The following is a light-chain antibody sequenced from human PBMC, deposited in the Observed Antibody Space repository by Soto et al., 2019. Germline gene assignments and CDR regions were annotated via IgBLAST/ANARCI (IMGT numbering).Light chain of an antibody. CDR3: AAWDDSLNGWV. CDR2: SNN. V-gene: IGLV1-44*01. CDR1: SSNIGRNT. J-gene: IGLJ3*02. Sequence: QSVLTQPPSASGTPGQRITVSCSGGSSNIGRNTVNWYQQLPGTAPKLLIHSNNQRPSGVPDRFSGSKSGTPASLAISGLQSEDEADYHCAAWDDSLNGWVFGGGTKLTVL.